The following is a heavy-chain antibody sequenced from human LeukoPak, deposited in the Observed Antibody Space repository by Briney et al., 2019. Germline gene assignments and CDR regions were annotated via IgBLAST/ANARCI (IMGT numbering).Heavy chain of an antibody. CDR2: INYSGST. V-gene: IGHV4-39*07. Sequence: SETLSLTCTVSGGSISSSSYYWGWIRQPPGKGLEWIGEINYSGSTNYNPSLKSRVTISVDTSKNQFSLKLSSVTAADTAVYYCARRRRAAPLYYYYYYMDVWGKGTTVTVSS. D-gene: IGHD6-13*01. CDR3: ARRRRAAPLYYYYYYMDV. J-gene: IGHJ6*03. CDR1: GGSISSSSYY.